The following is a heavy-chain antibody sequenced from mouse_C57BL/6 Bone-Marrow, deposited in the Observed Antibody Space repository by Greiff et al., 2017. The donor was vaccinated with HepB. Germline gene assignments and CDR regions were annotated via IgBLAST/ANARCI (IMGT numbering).Heavy chain of an antibody. CDR3: ASLYGETPIAY. Sequence: QVQLQQPGAELVKPGASVKLSCKASGYTFTSYWMQWVKQRPGQGLEWIGEIDPSDSYTNYNQKFKGKATLTVDTSSSTAYMQLSSLTSEDSAVYYGASLYGETPIAYWGQGTRVTVSA. V-gene: IGHV1-50*01. J-gene: IGHJ3*01. D-gene: IGHD1-2*01. CDR1: GYTFTSYW. CDR2: IDPSDSYT.